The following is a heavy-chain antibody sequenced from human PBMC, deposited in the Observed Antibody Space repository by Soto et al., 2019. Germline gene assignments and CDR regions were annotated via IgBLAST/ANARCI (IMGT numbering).Heavy chain of an antibody. CDR2: ISSSSSYI. Sequence: EVQLVESGGGLVKPGGSLRLSCAASGFTFSSYSMNWVRQAPGKGLEWVSSISSSSSYIYYADSVKGRFTISRDNAKNSLYLQMNSLRAEDTAVYYCARDVGTDFWSGYYVGSSLSGSYFDYWGQGTLVTVSS. CDR3: ARDVGTDFWSGYYVGSSLSGSYFDY. J-gene: IGHJ4*02. V-gene: IGHV3-21*01. D-gene: IGHD3-3*01. CDR1: GFTFSSYS.